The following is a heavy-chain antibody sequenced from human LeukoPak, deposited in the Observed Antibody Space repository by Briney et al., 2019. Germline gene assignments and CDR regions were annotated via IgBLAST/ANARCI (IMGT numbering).Heavy chain of an antibody. CDR1: GFSLNTGGLS. J-gene: IGHJ6*03. V-gene: IGHV2-70*13. CDR2: IDWTEDT. Sequence: RESGPALVKPKQTLTLTCTFSGFSLNTGGLSVAWIRQPPGKAPEWLALIDWTEDTYYTSSLKTRLTISKGTSNDQVVLTMTNLDPGDTATYYCARNKHGYMDVWGPGTTVIVS. CDR3: ARNKHGYMDV. D-gene: IGHD2-21*01.